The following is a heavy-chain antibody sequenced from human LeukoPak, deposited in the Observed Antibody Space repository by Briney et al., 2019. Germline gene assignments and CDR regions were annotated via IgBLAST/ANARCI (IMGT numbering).Heavy chain of an antibody. J-gene: IGHJ2*01. Sequence: PGGSLRPSCTASGFTFSGYEMTWVRQAPGKGLEWMSYISVNGGAMHYADSVRGRFTTSRDDAKNSLYLHMNSLRVEDTAIYYCARKTDRLGAVGRDRYFDLWGRGTLITVSS. CDR2: ISVNGGAM. CDR3: ARKTDRLGAVGRDRYFDL. D-gene: IGHD6-13*01. CDR1: GFTFSGYE. V-gene: IGHV3-48*03.